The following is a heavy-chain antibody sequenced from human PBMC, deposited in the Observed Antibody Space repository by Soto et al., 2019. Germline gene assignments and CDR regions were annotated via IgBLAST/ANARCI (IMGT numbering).Heavy chain of an antibody. CDR3: ARSDRYYYGSGSYYNGAPYYGMDV. CDR1: GGSFSGYY. D-gene: IGHD3-10*01. Sequence: SETLSLTCAVYGGSFSGYYCSWIRQPPGKGLEWIGEINHSGSTNYNPSLKSRVTISVDTSKNQFSLKLSSVTAADTAVYYCARSDRYYYGSGSYYNGAPYYGMDVWGQGTTVTV. V-gene: IGHV4-34*01. CDR2: INHSGST. J-gene: IGHJ6*02.